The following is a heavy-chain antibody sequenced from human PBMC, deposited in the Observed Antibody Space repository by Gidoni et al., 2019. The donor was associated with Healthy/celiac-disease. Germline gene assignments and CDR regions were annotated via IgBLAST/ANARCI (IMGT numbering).Heavy chain of an antibody. J-gene: IGHJ4*02. Sequence: EVQLVESGGGLVKPGGSLRLSCAASGFTFSSYSMNWVRQAPGKGLGWVSSISSSSSYIYYADSVKGRFTISRDNAKNSRYLQMNSLRAEDTAVYYCARGSVGATPLSDYWGQGTLVTVSS. CDR3: ARGSVGATPLSDY. D-gene: IGHD1-26*01. CDR2: ISSSSSYI. V-gene: IGHV3-21*01. CDR1: GFTFSSYS.